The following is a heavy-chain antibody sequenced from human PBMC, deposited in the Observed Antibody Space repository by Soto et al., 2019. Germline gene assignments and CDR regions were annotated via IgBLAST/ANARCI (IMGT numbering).Heavy chain of an antibody. Sequence: GGSLRLSCAASGFTFSSYAMTWVRQAPGKGLEWVALIKGGGDSAYYADSVKGRFTISRDNFKNTLFLQMNSLRGEDTAVYYCARGATIDSWGQGTLVTVSS. J-gene: IGHJ4*02. CDR3: ARGATIDS. V-gene: IGHV3-23*01. CDR1: GFTFSSYA. CDR2: IKGGGDSA.